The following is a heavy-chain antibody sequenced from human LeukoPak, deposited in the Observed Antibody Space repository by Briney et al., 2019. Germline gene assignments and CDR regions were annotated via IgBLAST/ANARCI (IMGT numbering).Heavy chain of an antibody. Sequence: ASVEVSCKASGYTFTSYYMHWVRQAPGQGLEWMGIINPSGGSTSYAQKFQGRVTMTRDTSTSTVYMELSSLRSEDTAVYYCARYCSSTSCYGYYYGMDVWGKGTTVTVSS. CDR2: INPSGGST. J-gene: IGHJ6*04. CDR1: GYTFTSYY. D-gene: IGHD2-2*01. CDR3: ARYCSSTSCYGYYYGMDV. V-gene: IGHV1-46*01.